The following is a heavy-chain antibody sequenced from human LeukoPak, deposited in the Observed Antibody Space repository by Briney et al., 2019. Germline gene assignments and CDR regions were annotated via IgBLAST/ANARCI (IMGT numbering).Heavy chain of an antibody. CDR3: GRVVHSSGYYNWFDP. V-gene: IGHV4-34*01. Sequence: SETPSLTCGVYGESFSGYYWSWIRQPPGKGLEWIGEINHSGSTNYNPSLKSRVTISVDTSKNQFSLKLSSVTAADTAVYYCGRVVHSSGYYNWFDPWGQGTLVTVSS. J-gene: IGHJ5*02. D-gene: IGHD3-22*01. CDR1: GESFSGYY. CDR2: INHSGST.